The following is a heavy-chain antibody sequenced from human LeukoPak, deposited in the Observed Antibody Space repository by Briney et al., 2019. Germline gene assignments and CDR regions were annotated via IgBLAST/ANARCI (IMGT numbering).Heavy chain of an antibody. D-gene: IGHD3-22*01. J-gene: IGHJ3*02. CDR2: IIPIFGIA. CDR1: GGTFSSYA. V-gene: IGHV1-69*04. CDR3: ARAAPYYYDSSGDYAFDI. Sequence: GASVKVSCKASGGTFSSYAISWVRQAPGQGLEWMGRIIPIFGIANYAQKFQGRVTITADKSTSTAYMELSSLRSEDTAVYYCARAAPYYYDSSGDYAFDIWAKGQWSPSLQ.